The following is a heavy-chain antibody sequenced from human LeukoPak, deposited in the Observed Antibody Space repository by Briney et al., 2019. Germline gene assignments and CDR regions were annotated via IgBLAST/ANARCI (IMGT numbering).Heavy chain of an antibody. CDR1: GFTFSSYC. CDR3: ARDAVGATTFVSDY. V-gene: IGHV3-21*01. Sequence: PGGSLRLSCAASGFTFSSYCMNWVRQAPGRGLEWVSSISSSSDYIYYADSVKGRFTISRDNAKNSLYMQMNSLTAEDTAVYYCARDAVGATTFVSDYWGQGTLVTVSS. D-gene: IGHD1-26*01. J-gene: IGHJ4*02. CDR2: ISSSSDYI.